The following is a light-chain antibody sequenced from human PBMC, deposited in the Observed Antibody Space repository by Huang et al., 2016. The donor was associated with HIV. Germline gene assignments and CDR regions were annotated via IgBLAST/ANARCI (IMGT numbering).Light chain of an antibody. Sequence: EIVLTQSPGTLSLSPGERATRSCRASQSVSSSSLAWYQQKPGQAPRLLIYGASNRATGIPDRFSGSGSGADFTLTISRLEPEDFVVYYCQQYGRSPWTFGLGTKVEIK. V-gene: IGKV3-20*01. CDR1: QSVSSSS. CDR3: QQYGRSPWT. J-gene: IGKJ1*01. CDR2: GAS.